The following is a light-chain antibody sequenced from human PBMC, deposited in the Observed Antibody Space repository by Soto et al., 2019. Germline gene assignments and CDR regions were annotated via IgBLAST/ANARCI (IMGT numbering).Light chain of an antibody. CDR2: DAS. CDR1: QSINNY. J-gene: IGKJ5*01. Sequence: LSLSPGEIATLSCRASQSINNYLAWYQQKPGQAPRLLIYDASNRATGIPARFSGSGSGTDFTLTISSLEPEDFAVYYCQQRFNWQVTFGQGTRLEIK. CDR3: QQRFNWQVT. V-gene: IGKV3-11*01.